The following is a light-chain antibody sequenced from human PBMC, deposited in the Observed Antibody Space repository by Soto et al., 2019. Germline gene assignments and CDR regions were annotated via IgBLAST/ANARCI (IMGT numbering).Light chain of an antibody. CDR3: SSYTSSSTLLV. CDR1: SSNIGAGYD. J-gene: IGLJ2*01. CDR2: GNS. V-gene: IGLV1-40*01. Sequence: QSVLTQPPSVSGAPGQRVTISCTGSSSNIGAGYDVHWYQQLPGTAPKLLIYGNSTRPSGVPDRFSGSKSGTSASLAITGLQAEDEADYYCSSYTSSSTLLVFGGGTKLTVL.